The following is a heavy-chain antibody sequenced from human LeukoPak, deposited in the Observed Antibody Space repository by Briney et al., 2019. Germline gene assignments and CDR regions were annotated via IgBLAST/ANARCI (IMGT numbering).Heavy chain of an antibody. Sequence: PGGSLRLSCAASGFTFSSYEMNWVRQAPGKGLEWVSYISSSGSTIYYADSVKGRFTISRDNAKNSLYLQMNSLRAEDTAVYYCARDSRDDSYYYYGMDVWGQGTTVTVSS. CDR1: GFTFSSYE. CDR2: ISSSGSTI. J-gene: IGHJ6*02. D-gene: IGHD5-24*01. V-gene: IGHV3-48*03. CDR3: ARDSRDDSYYYYGMDV.